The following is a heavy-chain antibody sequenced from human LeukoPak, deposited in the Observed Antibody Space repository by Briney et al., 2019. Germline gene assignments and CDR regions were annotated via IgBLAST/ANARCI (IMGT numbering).Heavy chain of an antibody. CDR3: ARCRVPGGYSSSSGDYYFDY. CDR2: IYHSGST. Sequence: PSETLSLTCTVSGGSISSGGYYWSWIRQPPGKGLEWIGYIYHSGSTYYNPSLKSRVTISVDRSKNQFSLKLSSVTAADTAVYYCARCRVPGGYSSSSGDYYFDYWGQGTLVTVSS. D-gene: IGHD6-6*01. CDR1: GGSISSGGYY. J-gene: IGHJ4*02. V-gene: IGHV4-30-2*01.